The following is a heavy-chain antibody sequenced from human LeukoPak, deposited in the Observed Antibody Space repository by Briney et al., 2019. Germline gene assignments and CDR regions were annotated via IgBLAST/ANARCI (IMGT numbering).Heavy chain of an antibody. V-gene: IGHV4-34*01. CDR1: GGSFSGYY. D-gene: IGHD6-6*01. Sequence: SETLSLTCAVYGGSFSGYYWSWIRQPPGKGLEWIGEINHSGSTNYNPSLKSRVTISVGTSKNQFSLKLSSVTAADTAVYYCARGLSEQLATPPWGQGTLVTVSS. J-gene: IGHJ5*02. CDR2: INHSGST. CDR3: ARGLSEQLATPP.